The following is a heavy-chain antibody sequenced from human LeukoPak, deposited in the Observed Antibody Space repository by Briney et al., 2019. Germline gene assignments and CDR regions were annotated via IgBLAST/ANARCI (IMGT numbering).Heavy chain of an antibody. J-gene: IGHJ5*02. CDR3: ARTPYSSGWYFGGDENWFDP. CDR2: IYPGDSDT. D-gene: IGHD6-19*01. V-gene: IGHV5-51*01. CDR1: GYSFTSYW. Sequence: GESLKISCKGSGYSFTSYWIGWVRQMPGKGLESMGIIYPGDSDTRYSPSFQGQVTISADKSISTAYLQWSSLKASDTATYYCARTPYSSGWYFGGDENWFDPWGQGTLVTVSS.